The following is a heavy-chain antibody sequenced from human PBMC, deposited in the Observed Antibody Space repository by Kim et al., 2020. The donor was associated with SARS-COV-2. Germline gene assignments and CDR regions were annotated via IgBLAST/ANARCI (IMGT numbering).Heavy chain of an antibody. CDR3: ARKGGSCSCMDV. J-gene: IGHJ6*02. CDR2: IIPIFGTA. CDR1: GGTFSSYA. D-gene: IGHD2-15*01. V-gene: IGHV1-69*13. Sequence: SVKVSCKASGGTFSSYAISWVRQAPGQGLEWMGGIIPIFGTANYAQKFQGRVTITADESTSTAYMELSSLRSEDTAVYYCARKGGSCSCMDVWGQGTTVTVSS.